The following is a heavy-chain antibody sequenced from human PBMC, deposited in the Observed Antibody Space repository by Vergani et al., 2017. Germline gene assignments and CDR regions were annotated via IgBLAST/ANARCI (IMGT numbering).Heavy chain of an antibody. J-gene: IGHJ5*02. D-gene: IGHD5-18*01. CDR1: GGSISSGGYY. CDR3: ARDIIPCGYSYENWFDP. Sequence: QVQLQESGPGLVKPSQTLSLTCTVSGGSISSGGYYWSWIRQHPGKGLEWIGYIYYSGSTYYNPSLKSRVTISVDTSKNQFSLKLSSVTAADTAVYYCARDIIPCGYSYENWFDPWGQGTLVTVSS. V-gene: IGHV4-31*03. CDR2: IYYSGST.